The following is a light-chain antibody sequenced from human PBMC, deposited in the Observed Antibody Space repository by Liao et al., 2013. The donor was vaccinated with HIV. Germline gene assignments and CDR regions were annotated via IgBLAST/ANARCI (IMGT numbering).Light chain of an antibody. CDR1: YLGDKY. J-gene: IGLJ1*01. CDR2: QDN. CDR3: LAWDLSTEV. V-gene: IGLV3-1*01. Sequence: SYELTQSPSVSVSPGQTASITCSGDYLGDKYASWYQHKPGQAPVLVIYQDNKRPSGIPERFSGSISGNTATLTISGAQPLDEADYYCLAWDLSTEVFGTGTWVTVL.